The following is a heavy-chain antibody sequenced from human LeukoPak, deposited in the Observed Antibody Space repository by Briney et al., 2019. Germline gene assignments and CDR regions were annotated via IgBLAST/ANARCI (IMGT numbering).Heavy chain of an antibody. D-gene: IGHD6-19*01. CDR1: GYSFTNYP. J-gene: IGHJ4*02. CDR3: ANWAGTPAGYFSGPLDY. V-gene: IGHV1-3*01. CDR2: INAGNGYT. Sequence: GASVKVSCKISGYSFTNYPIYWVRQAPGQRLEWMGWINAGNGYTKYSQKFQGRATITRDTSASTAYIELSSLRSEDTAVYYCANWAGTPAGYFSGPLDYWGQGTLVTVSS.